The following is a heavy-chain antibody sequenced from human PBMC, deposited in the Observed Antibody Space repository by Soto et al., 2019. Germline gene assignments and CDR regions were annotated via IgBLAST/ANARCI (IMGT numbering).Heavy chain of an antibody. CDR2: IYYSGSA. V-gene: IGHV4-31*03. D-gene: IGHD6-13*01. J-gene: IGHJ4*02. Sequence: SETLSLTCIVSGGSISSGDYYWSWIRQHPGKGLEWIGYIYYSGSAYYNPSLKSRVTMSVDTSKNQFSLKLSSVTAADTAIYLCARDVSSNWHYFGSWGQGTLVTVSS. CDR1: GGSISSGDYY. CDR3: ARDVSSNWHYFGS.